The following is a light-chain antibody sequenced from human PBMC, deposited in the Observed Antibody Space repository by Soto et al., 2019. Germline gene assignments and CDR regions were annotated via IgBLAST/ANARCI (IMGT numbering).Light chain of an antibody. CDR2: GAS. CDR1: QRISSRN. J-gene: IGKJ5*01. CDR3: QQYNNWPIT. Sequence: ESVLTQSPGTLTLSPGEGAIISCRATQRISSRNLAWYQQKPGQAPRLLIYGASTRATGIPARFSGSGSGTEFTLTISSLQSEDFEIYYCQQYNNWPITFGQGTRLEIK. V-gene: IGKV3-15*01.